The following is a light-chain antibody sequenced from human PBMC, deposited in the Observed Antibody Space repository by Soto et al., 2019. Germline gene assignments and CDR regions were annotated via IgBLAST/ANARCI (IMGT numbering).Light chain of an antibody. J-gene: IGLJ1*01. CDR1: SSDVGGHNY. CDR3: SSYTISTTLV. V-gene: IGLV2-14*01. CDR2: EVS. Sequence: QSALTQPASVSGSPGQSITISCTGTSSDVGGHNYVSWYQQHPGKAPKLMIYEVSNRPSGVSTRFSGSKSGNTASLTISGLQAEDEADYYCSSYTISTTLVFGTGTKVTV.